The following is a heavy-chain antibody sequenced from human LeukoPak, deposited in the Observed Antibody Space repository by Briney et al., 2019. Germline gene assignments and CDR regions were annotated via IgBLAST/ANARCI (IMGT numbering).Heavy chain of an antibody. CDR1: GFTFSNYW. CDR2: VKQDGTEK. Sequence: PGGSLRLSCAASGFTFSNYWMSWVRQAPGKGLEWVANVKQDGTEKYYVDSVKGRFTVSRDNAKNSLYLQMTSLRVEDTAVYYCARAGGSSWADYWGQGTLVTVSS. J-gene: IGHJ4*02. CDR3: ARAGGSSWADY. D-gene: IGHD6-13*01. V-gene: IGHV3-7*01.